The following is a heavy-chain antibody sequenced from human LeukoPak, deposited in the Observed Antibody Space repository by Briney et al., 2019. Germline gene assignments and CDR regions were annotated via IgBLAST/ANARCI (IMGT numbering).Heavy chain of an antibody. Sequence: GGSLRLSCAASGFTFSSYEMNWVRQAPGKGLEWVSYISSSGSTTYYADSVKGRFTISRDNSKNTLYLQMNSLRAEDTAVYYCANPFGNYYDSRTDSKTGYWGQGTLVTVSS. CDR2: ISSSGSTT. J-gene: IGHJ4*02. V-gene: IGHV3-48*03. D-gene: IGHD3-22*01. CDR1: GFTFSSYE. CDR3: ANPFGNYYDSRTDSKTGY.